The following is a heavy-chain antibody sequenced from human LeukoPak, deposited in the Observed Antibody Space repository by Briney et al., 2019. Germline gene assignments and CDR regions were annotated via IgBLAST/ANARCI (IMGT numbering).Heavy chain of an antibody. D-gene: IGHD1-14*01. CDR3: ARGSGGTIPGSYYGMDV. CDR1: GGSISSYY. J-gene: IGHJ6*02. V-gene: IGHV4-59*01. CDR2: IYYSGST. Sequence: PSETLSLTCTVSGGSISSYYWSWIRKPSGKGLEWIGYIYYSGSTNYNPSLKSRVTISVDTSKNQFSLKLSSVTAADTAVYYCARGSGGTIPGSYYGMDVWGQGTTVTVSS.